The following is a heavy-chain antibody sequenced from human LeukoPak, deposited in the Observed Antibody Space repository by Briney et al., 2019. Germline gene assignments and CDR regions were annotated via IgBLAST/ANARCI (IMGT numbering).Heavy chain of an antibody. CDR3: ARQSRSGYSECFDY. V-gene: IGHV5-51*01. CDR1: GYSFTNYW. Sequence: GESLKISCKGSGYSFTNYWIGWVRQMPGKGLEWMGIIYPGDSDTRYSLSFQGQVTISADKSISTAYLQWNSLKASDTAMYYCARQSRSGYSECFDYWGQGTLVTVSS. D-gene: IGHD3-22*01. J-gene: IGHJ4*02. CDR2: IYPGDSDT.